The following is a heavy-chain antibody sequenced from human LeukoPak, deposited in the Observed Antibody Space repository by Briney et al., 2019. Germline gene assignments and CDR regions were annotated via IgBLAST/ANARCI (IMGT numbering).Heavy chain of an antibody. V-gene: IGHV3-74*01. J-gene: IGHJ4*02. CDR3: ARAPQIGFSGFDKNY. D-gene: IGHD5-12*01. CDR1: GFTLSNSW. Sequence: GGSLSLSCAASGFTLSNSWMRWVGQAPGRGRVCVSCINIDGSRIIYADSVKGRFTIYRDNAKNKVYLQMNSLRADDTAVYFCARAPQIGFSGFDKNYWGQGTLVTVSS. CDR2: INIDGSRI.